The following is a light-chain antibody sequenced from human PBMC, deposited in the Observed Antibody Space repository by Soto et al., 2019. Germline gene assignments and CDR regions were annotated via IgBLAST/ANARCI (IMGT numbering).Light chain of an antibody. V-gene: IGKV3-20*01. CDR1: QSVTSNF. CDR2: GAS. Sequence: EIVLTQSPGTLSLSPGERATLSCRATQSVTSNFVGWYQQKPGQAPRLLIYGASSRATGIPDRFSGSGSGTDFTLTISRLEPEDFAVYYCQQYGSSITFGQGTRLEIK. CDR3: QQYGSSIT. J-gene: IGKJ5*01.